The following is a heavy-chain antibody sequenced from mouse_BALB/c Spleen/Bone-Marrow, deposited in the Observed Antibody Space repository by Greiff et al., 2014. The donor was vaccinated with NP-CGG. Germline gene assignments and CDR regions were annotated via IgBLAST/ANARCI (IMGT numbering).Heavy chain of an antibody. J-gene: IGHJ3*01. D-gene: IGHD2-12*01. CDR1: GYTFTSYW. Sequence: LQQPGSELVRPGASVKLSCKASGYTFTSYWMHWVKQRPGQGLEWIGNIYPGSAGTNYDEKFKSKATLTVDTSSSTAYMQLSSPTSEDSAVYYCTRGGRPPFAYWGQGTLVTVSA. CDR3: TRGGRPPFAY. V-gene: IGHV1S22*01. CDR2: IYPGSAGT.